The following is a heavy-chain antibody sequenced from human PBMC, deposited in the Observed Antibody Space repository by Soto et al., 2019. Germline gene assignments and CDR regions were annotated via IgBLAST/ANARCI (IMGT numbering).Heavy chain of an antibody. V-gene: IGHV4-4*07. CDR3: ASTPPTVTTGELRFDP. Sequence: PSETLSLTCTVSGGSISSYYWSWIRQPAGKGLEWIGRIYTSGSTNYNPSLKSRVTMSVDTSKNQFSLKLSSVTAAGTAVYYCASTPPTVTTGELRFDPWGQGTLVTVSS. J-gene: IGHJ5*02. CDR1: GGSISSYY. D-gene: IGHD4-17*01. CDR2: IYTSGST.